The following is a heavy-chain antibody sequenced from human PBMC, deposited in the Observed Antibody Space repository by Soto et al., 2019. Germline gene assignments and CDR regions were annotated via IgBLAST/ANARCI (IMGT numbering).Heavy chain of an antibody. Sequence: ASVKVSCKASGYTFTSYGISWVRQAPGQGLEWMGWISAYNGNTNYAQKLQGRVTMTTDTSTSTAYMELRSLRSDDTAVYYCARAQKLRRSSSWWSRYYYGMDVWGQGTTVTVSS. CDR3: ARAQKLRRSSSWWSRYYYGMDV. CDR1: GYTFTSYG. D-gene: IGHD6-13*01. J-gene: IGHJ6*02. V-gene: IGHV1-18*01. CDR2: ISAYNGNT.